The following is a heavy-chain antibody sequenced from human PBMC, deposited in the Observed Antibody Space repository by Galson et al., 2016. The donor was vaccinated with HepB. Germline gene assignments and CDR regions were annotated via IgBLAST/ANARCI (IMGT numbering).Heavy chain of an antibody. Sequence: SVKVSCKASGGTFSTYSISWVRQAPGQGLEWMGGIIPLFHRSNYTQKFRDRVTITADESTTTVYMELSSLRSEDTAVYYCARKTLVHYYSGSGSSVYGMDVWGQGTTVTVSS. CDR1: GGTFSTYS. D-gene: IGHD3-10*01. CDR3: ARKTLVHYYSGSGSSVYGMDV. CDR2: IIPLFHRS. V-gene: IGHV1-69*13. J-gene: IGHJ6*02.